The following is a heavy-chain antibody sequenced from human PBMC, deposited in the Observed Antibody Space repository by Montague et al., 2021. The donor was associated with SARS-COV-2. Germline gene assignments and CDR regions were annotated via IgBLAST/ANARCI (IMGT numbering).Heavy chain of an antibody. CDR2: INHGGSS. CDR1: GTSFSSYY. V-gene: IGHV4-34*01. J-gene: IGHJ6*03. D-gene: IGHD3-10*01. Sequence: SETLSLTCAVHGTSFSSYYWNWIRHPPGPGLEWMGEINHGGSSKYSPSPTSRLPISADTSKNQFSLKLTTVAAADPAVYYCARLRDGVVPSPILGVGPYYSSCDRDVWGRGTTVTVSS. CDR3: ARLRDGVVPSPILGVGPYYSSCDRDV.